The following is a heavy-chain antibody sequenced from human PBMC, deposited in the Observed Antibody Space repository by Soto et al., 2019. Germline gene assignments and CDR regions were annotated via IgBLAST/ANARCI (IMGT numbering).Heavy chain of an antibody. CDR1: GGSISNYY. CDR2: IFYSGST. Sequence: PSETLSLTCTVSGGSISNYYWSWIRQPPGRGLEWIGLIFYSGSTNYNPALKSRVTISLDTSKSHFSLKLSFVTAADTAFYYCAKDSGYNYGYFRWFDPWGQGTLVTVSS. CDR3: AKDSGYNYGYFRWFDP. J-gene: IGHJ5*02. V-gene: IGHV4-59*01. D-gene: IGHD5-18*01.